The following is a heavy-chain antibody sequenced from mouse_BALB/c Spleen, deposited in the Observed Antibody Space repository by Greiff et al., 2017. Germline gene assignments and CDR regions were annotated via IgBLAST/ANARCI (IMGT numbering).Heavy chain of an antibody. CDR2: ISYSGST. J-gene: IGHJ4*01. CDR3: ARLRNWDGAMDY. CDR1: GYSITSDYA. Sequence: EVKLLESGPGLVKPSQSLSLTCTVTGYSITSDYAWNWIRQFPGNKLEWMGYISYSGSTSYNPSLKSRISITRDTSKNQFFLQLNSVTTEDTATYYCARLRNWDGAMDYWGQGTSVTVSS. D-gene: IGHD4-1*01. V-gene: IGHV3-2*02.